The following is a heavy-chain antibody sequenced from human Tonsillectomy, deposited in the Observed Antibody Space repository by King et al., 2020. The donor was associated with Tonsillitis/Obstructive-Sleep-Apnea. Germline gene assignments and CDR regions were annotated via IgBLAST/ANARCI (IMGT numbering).Heavy chain of an antibody. J-gene: IGHJ6*03. Sequence: VQLVESGGGVVQPGRSPRLSCAASGFTFGSYGIHWVRQAPGKGLEWVAVISYDGSNKYYADSVKGRFTISRDNSKNTLFLQMNSLRVEDTAVYYCAKGYCTSTSCYGLEDYYYMDVWGKGTTVTVSS. CDR2: ISYDGSNK. CDR1: GFTFGSYG. CDR3: AKGYCTSTSCYGLEDYYYMDV. V-gene: IGHV3-30*18. D-gene: IGHD2-2*01.